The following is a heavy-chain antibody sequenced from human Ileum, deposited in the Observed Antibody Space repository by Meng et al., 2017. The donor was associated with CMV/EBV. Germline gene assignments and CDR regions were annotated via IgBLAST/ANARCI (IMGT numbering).Heavy chain of an antibody. D-gene: IGHD6-19*01. CDR3: RRGRSGEPTDY. Sequence: SCKTSGYMFSGYYMYWVRQAPGQSLEYLGRINPKSGGIDYTQNFQGRLTMSMDTSINTVYMDLSSLRSDDTAVYYCRRGRSGEPTDYWGQGTLVTVSS. CDR2: INPKSGGI. CDR1: GYMFSGYY. J-gene: IGHJ4*02. V-gene: IGHV1-2*06.